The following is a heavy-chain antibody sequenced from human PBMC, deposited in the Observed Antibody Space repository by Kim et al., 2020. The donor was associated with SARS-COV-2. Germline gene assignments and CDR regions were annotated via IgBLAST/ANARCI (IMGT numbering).Heavy chain of an antibody. J-gene: IGHJ4*02. CDR1: GFTFSSYG. CDR2: ISYDGSNK. Sequence: GGSLRLSCAASGFTFSSYGMHWVRQAPGKGLEWVAVISYDGSNKYYADSVKGRFTISRDNSKNTLYLQMNSLRAEDTAVYYCAKVEGLLWFGEADYWGQGTLVTVSS. CDR3: AKVEGLLWFGEADY. D-gene: IGHD3-10*01. V-gene: IGHV3-30*18.